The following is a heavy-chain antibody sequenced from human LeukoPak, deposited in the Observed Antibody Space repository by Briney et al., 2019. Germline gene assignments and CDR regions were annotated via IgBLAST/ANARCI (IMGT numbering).Heavy chain of an antibody. V-gene: IGHV3-9*01. CDR1: GFTFDDYA. CDR3: AKDAYDSRPYYYYYYMDV. J-gene: IGHJ6*03. CDR2: ISWNSGSI. Sequence: PGRSLRLSCAASGFTFDDYAMHWVRQAPGKGLEWVSGISWNSGSIGYADSVKGRFTISRDNAKNSLYLQMNSLRAEDTALYYCAKDAYDSRPYYYYYYMDVWGKGTTVTVSS. D-gene: IGHD3-22*01.